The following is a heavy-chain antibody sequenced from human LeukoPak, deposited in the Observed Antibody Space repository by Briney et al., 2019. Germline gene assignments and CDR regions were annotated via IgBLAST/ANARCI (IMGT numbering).Heavy chain of an antibody. CDR3: AKGEIAAAGTASDY. Sequence: GGSLRLSCAASGFTFSKCAMSWVRQAPGKGLEWVSTISGSVGSTYYADSVKGRFTISRDNSKNTLYLQMNSLRAEDTAVYYCAKGEIAAAGTASDYWGQGTLVTVSP. CDR1: GFTFSKCA. CDR2: ISGSVGST. J-gene: IGHJ4*02. V-gene: IGHV3-23*01. D-gene: IGHD6-13*01.